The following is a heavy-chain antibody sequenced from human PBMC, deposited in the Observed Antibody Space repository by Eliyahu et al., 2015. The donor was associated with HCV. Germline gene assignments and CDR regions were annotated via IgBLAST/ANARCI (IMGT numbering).Heavy chain of an antibody. CDR3: TTGGPVLRFLEWFYKDMDV. CDR1: GFTFSNAW. V-gene: IGHV3-15*01. D-gene: IGHD3-3*01. Sequence: EVQLVESGGGLVKPGGSLRLSCAASGFTFSNAWMXWVRQAPGKGLEWVGRIKSKTDGGTTDYAAPVKGRFTISRDDSKNTLYLQMNSLKTEDTAVYYCTTGGPVLRFLEWFYKDMDVWGKGTTVTVSS. CDR2: IKSKTDGGTT. J-gene: IGHJ6*03.